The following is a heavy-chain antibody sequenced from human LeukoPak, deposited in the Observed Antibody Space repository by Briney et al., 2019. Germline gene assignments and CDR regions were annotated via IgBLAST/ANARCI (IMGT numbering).Heavy chain of an antibody. CDR1: GSSISSSSYY. J-gene: IGHJ4*02. CDR3: VRSNIVVVPAANFDY. V-gene: IGHV4-39*01. CDR2: IYYSGST. Sequence: PSETLSLTCTVSGSSISSSSYYWGWIRQPPGKGLEWIGSIYYSGSTYYNPSLKSRVTISVDTSKNQFSLKLSSVTAADTAVYYCVRSNIVVVPAANFDYWGQGTLVTVSS. D-gene: IGHD2-2*01.